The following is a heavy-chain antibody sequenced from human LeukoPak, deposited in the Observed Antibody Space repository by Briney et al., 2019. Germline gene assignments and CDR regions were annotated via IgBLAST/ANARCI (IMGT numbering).Heavy chain of an antibody. Sequence: SGTLSLTCAVSGGSISSSNWWSWVRQPPGKGLEWIGEIYHSGSTNYNPSLKSRVTISVDTSKNQFSLKLSSVTAADTAVYYCARSRTPRSSWYYYYWGQGTLVTVSS. CDR1: GGSISSSNW. CDR3: ARSRTPRSSWYYYY. J-gene: IGHJ4*02. D-gene: IGHD6-13*01. CDR2: IYHSGST. V-gene: IGHV4-4*02.